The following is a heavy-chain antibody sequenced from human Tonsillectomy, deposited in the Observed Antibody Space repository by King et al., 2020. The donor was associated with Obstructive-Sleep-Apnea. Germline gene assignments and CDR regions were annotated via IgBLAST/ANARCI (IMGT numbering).Heavy chain of an antibody. D-gene: IGHD2-15*01. J-gene: IGHJ2*01. Sequence: QLQESGPGLVKPSETLSLTCTVSGYSISSGYYWGWIRQPPGKGLEWIGSIYHSGSTYYNPSLKSRVTISVDTSKNQFSLKLGSVTAADTAVYYCARDIVVVVAARRYFDLWGRGTLVTVSS. CDR3: ARDIVVVVAARRYFDL. CDR2: IYHSGST. CDR1: GYSISSGYY. V-gene: IGHV4-38-2*02.